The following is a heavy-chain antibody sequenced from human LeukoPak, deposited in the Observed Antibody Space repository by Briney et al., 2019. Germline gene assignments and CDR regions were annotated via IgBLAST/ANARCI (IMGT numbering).Heavy chain of an antibody. V-gene: IGHV4-39*01. CDR3: ASPVVPAAMFFQV. CDR1: GGSISSGDYY. CDR2: IYYSGST. J-gene: IGHJ4*02. Sequence: SQTLSLTCTVSGGSISSGDYYWSWIRQPPGKGLEWIGSIYYSGSTYYNPSLKSRVTISVDTSKNQFSLKLSSVTAADTAVYYCASPVVPAAMFFQVWGQGTLVTVSS. D-gene: IGHD2-2*01.